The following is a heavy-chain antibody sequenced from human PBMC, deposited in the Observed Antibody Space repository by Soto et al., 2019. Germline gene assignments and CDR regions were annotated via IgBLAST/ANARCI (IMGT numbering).Heavy chain of an antibody. J-gene: IGHJ6*02. CDR3: ARDRIAARRYYYYYGMDV. D-gene: IGHD6-6*01. CDR2: INSDGSST. CDR1: GFTFSSYW. Sequence: GSLRLSCAASGFTFSSYWMHWVRQAPGKGLVWVSRINSDGSSTSYADSVKGRFTISRDNAKNTLYLQMNSLRAEDTAVYYCARDRIAARRYYYYYGMDVWGQGTTVTVSS. V-gene: IGHV3-74*01.